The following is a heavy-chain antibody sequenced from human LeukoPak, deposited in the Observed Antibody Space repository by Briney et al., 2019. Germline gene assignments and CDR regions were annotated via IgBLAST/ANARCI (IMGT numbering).Heavy chain of an antibody. V-gene: IGHV4-59*11. CDR1: GASISSHY. J-gene: IGHJ5*02. CDR3: ARTGDYSRTTGGWFDL. Sequence: SETLSLTCTVSGASISSHYWSWVRQPPGKGLERIGYIHYSGSTNYRPSLKSRVTISIDTSKKQFSLKLRSVNAADTAMYCCARTGDYSRTTGGWFDLWGQGTLVTVSS. CDR2: IHYSGST. D-gene: IGHD4-11*01.